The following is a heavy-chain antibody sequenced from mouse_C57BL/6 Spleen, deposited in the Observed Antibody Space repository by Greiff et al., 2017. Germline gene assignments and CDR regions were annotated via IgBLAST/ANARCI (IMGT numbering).Heavy chain of an antibody. Sequence: EVQRVESGPGLVKPSQSLSLTCSVTGYSITSGYYWNWIRQFPGNKLEWMGYISYDGSNNYNPSLKNRISITRDTSKNQFFLKLNSVTTEDTATYYCARDEGPAYWGQGTLVTVSA. CDR1: GYSITSGYY. J-gene: IGHJ3*01. CDR3: ARDEGPAY. V-gene: IGHV3-6*01. CDR2: ISYDGSN.